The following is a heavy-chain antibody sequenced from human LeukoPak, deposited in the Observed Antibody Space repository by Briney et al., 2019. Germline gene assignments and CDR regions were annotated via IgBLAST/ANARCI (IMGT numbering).Heavy chain of an antibody. CDR3: ARDQRSSSWYGSFDY. J-gene: IGHJ4*02. V-gene: IGHV4-59*01. CDR1: GGSISSYY. D-gene: IGHD6-13*01. Sequence: SETLSLTCTVSGGSISSYYWSWIRQPPGKGLEWIGYIYYSGSTNYNPSLKSRVTISVDTSKNQFSLELSSVTAADTAVYYCARDQRSSSWYGSFDYWGQGTLVTVSS. CDR2: IYYSGST.